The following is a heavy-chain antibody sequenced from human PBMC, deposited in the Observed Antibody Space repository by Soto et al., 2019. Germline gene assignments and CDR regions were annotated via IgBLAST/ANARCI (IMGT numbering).Heavy chain of an antibody. V-gene: IGHV4-34*01. Sequence: ASETLSLTCAVYGGSFSGYYWSWIRQPPGKGLEWIGEINHSGSTNYNPSLKSRVTISVDTSKNQFSLKLSSVTAADTAVYYCARPKGMDVWGKGTPVTVSS. CDR3: ARPKGMDV. J-gene: IGHJ6*04. CDR1: GGSFSGYY. CDR2: INHSGST.